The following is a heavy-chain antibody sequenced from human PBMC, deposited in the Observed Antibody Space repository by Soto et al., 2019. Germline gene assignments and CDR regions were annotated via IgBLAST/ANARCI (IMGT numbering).Heavy chain of an antibody. Sequence: QVQLVQSGAEVKKPGSSVKVSCKASGGTFSSYAISWVRQAPGQGLEWMGGIIPIFGTANYAQKFQGRVTITADESKSTDYMELSSLRSEDTAVYYCARDDSSGYYPSDAFDIWGQGTMVTVSS. J-gene: IGHJ3*02. CDR1: GGTFSSYA. CDR3: ARDDSSGYYPSDAFDI. CDR2: IIPIFGTA. D-gene: IGHD3-22*01. V-gene: IGHV1-69*12.